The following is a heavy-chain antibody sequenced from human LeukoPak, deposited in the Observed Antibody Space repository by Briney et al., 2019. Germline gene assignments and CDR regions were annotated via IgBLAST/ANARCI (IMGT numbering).Heavy chain of an antibody. Sequence: GGSLRLSCAASGFTFSNAWMSWVRQAPGKGLEWVSSIGRGTSAYYADSVKGRFTISRDNSKNILFLQMNRLTAADTAVYYCAKPDGNVVAVPMDVWGQGTTVTVSS. CDR3: AKPDGNVVAVPMDV. V-gene: IGHV3-53*01. D-gene: IGHD2-21*01. CDR2: IGRGTSA. CDR1: GFTFSNAW. J-gene: IGHJ6*02.